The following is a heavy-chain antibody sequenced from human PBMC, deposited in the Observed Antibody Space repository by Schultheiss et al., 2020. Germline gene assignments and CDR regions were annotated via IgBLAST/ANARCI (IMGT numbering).Heavy chain of an antibody. D-gene: IGHD2-15*01. CDR2: ISYDGSNK. CDR3: ARGSANYYYYGMDV. Sequence: GESLKISCAASGFTFSSYGMHWVRQAPGKGLEWVAVISYDGSNKYYADSVKGRFTISRDNSKNTLYLQMNSLRAEDTAVYYCARGSANYYYYGMDVWGQGTTVTVSS. J-gene: IGHJ6*02. V-gene: IGHV3-30*03. CDR1: GFTFSSYG.